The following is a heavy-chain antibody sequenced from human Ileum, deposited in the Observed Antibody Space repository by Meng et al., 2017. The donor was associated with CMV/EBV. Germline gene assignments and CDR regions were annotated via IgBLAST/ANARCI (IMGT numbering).Heavy chain of an antibody. D-gene: IGHD2-15*01. CDR2: ISGSGTIV. V-gene: IGHV3-11*01. J-gene: IGHJ5*02. Sequence: SGFLVSDSYLSWIRQAPGKGLECVSYISGSGTIVDYAASVKGRFTISRDNAKNTLYLQMNSLRAEDTAVYFCARRGYANPNNWFDPWGQGTLVTVSS. CDR1: GFLVSDSY. CDR3: ARRGYANPNNWFDP.